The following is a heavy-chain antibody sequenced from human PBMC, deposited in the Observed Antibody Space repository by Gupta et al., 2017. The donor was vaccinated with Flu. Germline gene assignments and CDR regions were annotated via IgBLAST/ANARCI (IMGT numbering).Heavy chain of an antibody. Sequence: QVQLVQSGAEVKKPGSSVKVSCKASGGTFSSYAISWVRQAPGPGLEWMGGIIPIFGTANYAQKFQGRVTITADKSTSTAYMELSSLRSEDTAVYYCARDRRYCTNGVCYTVAYYYGMDVWGQGTTVTVSS. J-gene: IGHJ6*02. CDR1: GGTFSSYA. D-gene: IGHD2-8*01. CDR3: ARDRRYCTNGVCYTVAYYYGMDV. V-gene: IGHV1-69*06. CDR2: IIPIFGTA.